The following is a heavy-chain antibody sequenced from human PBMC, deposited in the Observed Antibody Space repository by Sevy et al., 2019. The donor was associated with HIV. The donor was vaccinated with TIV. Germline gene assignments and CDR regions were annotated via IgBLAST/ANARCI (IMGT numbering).Heavy chain of an antibody. CDR2: INPNSGGT. CDR3: ARDYYDSSGYYYSDY. D-gene: IGHD3-22*01. V-gene: IGHV1-2*02. Sequence: ASVKVSCKASGYTFTGYYMHWVRQAPGQVLEWMGWINPNSGGTNYAQKFQGRVTMTRDTSISTAYMELSRLRSDDTAVYYCARDYYDSSGYYYSDYWGQGTLVTVSS. J-gene: IGHJ4*02. CDR1: GYTFTGYY.